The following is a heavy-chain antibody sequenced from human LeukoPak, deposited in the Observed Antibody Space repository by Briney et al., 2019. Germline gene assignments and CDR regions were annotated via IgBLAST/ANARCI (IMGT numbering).Heavy chain of an antibody. D-gene: IGHD6-13*01. Sequence: GRSLRLSCAASGFTFSSYAMHWVRQAPGKGLEWVAVISYDGSNKYYADSVKGRFTISRDNSKNSLYLQMNSLRAEDTALYYCAKDTDSIAAAGLTVYHYWGQGTLVTVSS. V-gene: IGHV3-30-3*01. CDR3: AKDTDSIAAAGLTVYHY. CDR1: GFTFSSYA. CDR2: ISYDGSNK. J-gene: IGHJ4*02.